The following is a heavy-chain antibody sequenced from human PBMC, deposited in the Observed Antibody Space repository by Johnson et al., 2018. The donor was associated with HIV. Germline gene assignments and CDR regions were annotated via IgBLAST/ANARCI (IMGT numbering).Heavy chain of an antibody. CDR3: AREYEAFDI. Sequence: QMLLVESGGGVVQPGRSLRLSCAASGFTFSSYAMHWVRQAPGKGLEWVAVISYDGSNKNHADSVKGRFTISRDNAKNSLYLQMNCLRAEDTAVYYCAREYEAFDIWGQGTMVTVSS. CDR1: GFTFSSYA. CDR2: ISYDGSNK. J-gene: IGHJ3*02. V-gene: IGHV3-30*04.